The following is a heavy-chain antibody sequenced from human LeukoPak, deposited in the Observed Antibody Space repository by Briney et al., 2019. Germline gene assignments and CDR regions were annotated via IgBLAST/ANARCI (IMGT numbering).Heavy chain of an antibody. CDR3: ARDFYYYYGMDV. V-gene: IGHV3-74*01. Sequence: GGSLRLSCSASGFTFSSYWMHWVRHAPGKGLVWASRINSDGSSTSYADSVKGRFTISRDNAKNTLYLQMNSLRAEDTAVYYCARDFYYYYGMDVWGQGTTVTVSS. J-gene: IGHJ6*02. CDR1: GFTFSSYW. CDR2: INSDGSST.